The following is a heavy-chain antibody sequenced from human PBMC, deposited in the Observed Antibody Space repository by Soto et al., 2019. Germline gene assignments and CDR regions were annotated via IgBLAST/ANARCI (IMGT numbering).Heavy chain of an antibody. V-gene: IGHV1-18*01. Sequence: ASVKVSCKASGYAFTSYGISWVGQAPGQGLEWMGWLSAYNGNTNYAQKLQGRVTMTTDTSTSTAYMELRSLRSDDTAVYYCAREDCSGGSCYSDYYYGMDVWGQ. CDR2: LSAYNGNT. D-gene: IGHD2-15*01. CDR1: GYAFTSYG. CDR3: AREDCSGGSCYSDYYYGMDV. J-gene: IGHJ6*02.